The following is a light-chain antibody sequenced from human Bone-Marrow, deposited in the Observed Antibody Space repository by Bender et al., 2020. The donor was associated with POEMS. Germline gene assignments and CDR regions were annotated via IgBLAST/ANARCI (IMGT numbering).Light chain of an antibody. Sequence: SYELTQPSSVSVSPGQTVRITCSGHLLATNFVRWLQQRPGQAPLLLIYKNDQRPSGIPERFSGSSSGTTITLTITAVQAEDEADYYCQSSGSSGRVFGGGSKLTVL. V-gene: IGLV3-25*03. CDR2: KND. CDR1: LLATNF. CDR3: QSSGSSGRV. J-gene: IGLJ2*01.